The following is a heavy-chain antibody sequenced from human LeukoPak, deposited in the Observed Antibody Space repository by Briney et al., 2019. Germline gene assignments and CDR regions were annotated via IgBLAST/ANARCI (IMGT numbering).Heavy chain of an antibody. D-gene: IGHD3-16*01. CDR1: GFTFRSYA. Sequence: GGSLRLSCAASGFTFRSYALHWVRQAPGKGLEWVALITFDGSIQYYADSVKGRFTISRDNSKNTLYLQMNSLRTEDTAVYYCARDGGGYWGQGTLVTVSS. CDR2: ITFDGSIQ. J-gene: IGHJ4*02. V-gene: IGHV3-30*04. CDR3: ARDGGGY.